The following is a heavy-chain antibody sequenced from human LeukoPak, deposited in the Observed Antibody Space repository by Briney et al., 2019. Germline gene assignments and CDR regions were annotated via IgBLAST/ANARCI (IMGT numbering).Heavy chain of an antibody. D-gene: IGHD3-3*01. CDR1: GGSISSYY. CDR3: ARDQTITIFGVVIIDYFDY. Sequence: SETLSLTCTVSGGSISSYYWSWIRQPAGKGLEWIGRIYTSGSTNYNPSLKSRVTMSVDTSKNQFSLKLSSVTAADTAVYYCARDQTITIFGVVIIDYFDYWGQGTLVTVSS. J-gene: IGHJ4*02. CDR2: IYTSGST. V-gene: IGHV4-4*07.